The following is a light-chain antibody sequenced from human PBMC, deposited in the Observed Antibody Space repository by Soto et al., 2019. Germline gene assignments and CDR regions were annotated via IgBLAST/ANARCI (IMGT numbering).Light chain of an antibody. CDR1: NSNIGKNT. Sequence: QSALTQSPSASGTPGQRVNISCSGSNSNIGKNTVSWYQHLPGTAPKLLIYRNDQRPSGVPDRFSGSKSGTSASLAISGLQSEDEADYYCAAWDDSLIRYVFGGGTKLTVL. CDR3: AAWDDSLIRYV. J-gene: IGLJ3*02. CDR2: RND. V-gene: IGLV1-44*01.